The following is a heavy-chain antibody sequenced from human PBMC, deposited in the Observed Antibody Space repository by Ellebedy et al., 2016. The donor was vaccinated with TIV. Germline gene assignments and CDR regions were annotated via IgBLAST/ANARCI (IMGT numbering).Heavy chain of an antibody. CDR3: ANMAWGNEDYSVDS. CDR2: IANDGRNK. V-gene: IGHV3-30*18. D-gene: IGHD2-21*01. J-gene: IGHJ5*01. CDR1: GFLFNQYG. Sequence: GESLTISXAASGFLFNQYGMHWVRQAPGKGLEWVAVIANDGRNKYYGDSVKGRFTISRDNSKNTLYLQMNSLKVEDTAVYYCANMAWGNEDYSVDSWGQGTLVTVSS.